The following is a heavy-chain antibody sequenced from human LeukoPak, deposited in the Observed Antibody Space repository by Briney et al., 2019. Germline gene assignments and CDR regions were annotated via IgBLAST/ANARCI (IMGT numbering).Heavy chain of an antibody. Sequence: GGSLRLSCAASGFTFSSYEMNWVRQAPGKGLEWVSYISSSGSTIYYADSVKGRFTISRDNAKNSLYLQMSSLTAANTAVYYCAKDRSIGTYYTFDHWGQGTLVTVSS. CDR3: AKDRSIGTYYTFDH. V-gene: IGHV3-48*03. CDR1: GFTFSSYE. CDR2: ISSSGSTI. D-gene: IGHD1-26*01. J-gene: IGHJ4*02.